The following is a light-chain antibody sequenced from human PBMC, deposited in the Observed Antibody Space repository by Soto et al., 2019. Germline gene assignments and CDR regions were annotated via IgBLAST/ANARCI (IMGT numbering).Light chain of an antibody. V-gene: IGLV9-49*01. CDR2: VGTGGIVG. CDR1: SGYSNYK. J-gene: IGLJ2*01. Sequence: QSVLTQPPSASASLGASVTLTCTLSSGYSNYKVDWYQQRPGKGPRFVMRVGTGGIVGSKGDGIPDRFSVLGSGLNRYLTIKNIQEEDESDYHCGADHGSGSNFVYLFGGGTQLIVL. CDR3: GADHGSGSNFVYL.